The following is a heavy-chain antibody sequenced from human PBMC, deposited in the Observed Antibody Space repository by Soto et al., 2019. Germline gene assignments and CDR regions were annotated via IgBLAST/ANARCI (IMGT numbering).Heavy chain of an antibody. CDR2: ISSSSSYI. J-gene: IGHJ4*02. Sequence: EVQLVESGGGLVKPGGSLRLSCAASGFTFSSYSMNWVRRAPGKGLEWVSSISSSSSYIYYADSVKGRFTISRDNAKNSLYLQMNSLRAEDTAVYYCASATLYYYDSSGYLGYWGQGTLVTVSS. CDR1: GFTFSSYS. CDR3: ASATLYYYDSSGYLGY. V-gene: IGHV3-21*01. D-gene: IGHD3-22*01.